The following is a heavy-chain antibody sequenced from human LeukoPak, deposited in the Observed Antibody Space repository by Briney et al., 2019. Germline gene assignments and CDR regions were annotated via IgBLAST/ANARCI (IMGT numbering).Heavy chain of an antibody. CDR3: ARHPIVVVPAGAYYYYYGMDV. D-gene: IGHD2-2*01. CDR1: GGTFSSYA. CDR2: IIPIFGTA. J-gene: IGHJ6*04. V-gene: IGHV1-69*13. Sequence: SVKVSCKASGGTFSSYATSWVRQAPGQGLEWMGGIIPIFGTANYAQKFQGRVTITADESTSTAYMELSSLRSEDTAVYYCARHPIVVVPAGAYYYYYGMDVWGKGTTVTVSS.